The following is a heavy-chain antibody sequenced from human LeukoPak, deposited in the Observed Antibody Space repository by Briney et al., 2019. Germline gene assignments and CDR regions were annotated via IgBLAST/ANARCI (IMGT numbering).Heavy chain of an antibody. Sequence: KPSETLSLTCTVSGYSISSGYYWGWIRQPPGKGLEWIGSIYHSGSTYYNPSLKSRVTISVDTSKNQFSLKLSSVTAADTAVYYCARDGYCGGDCYSGNSEFDYWGQGTLVTVSS. D-gene: IGHD2-21*02. CDR3: ARDGYCGGDCYSGNSEFDY. J-gene: IGHJ4*02. CDR2: IYHSGST. CDR1: GYSISSGYY. V-gene: IGHV4-38-2*02.